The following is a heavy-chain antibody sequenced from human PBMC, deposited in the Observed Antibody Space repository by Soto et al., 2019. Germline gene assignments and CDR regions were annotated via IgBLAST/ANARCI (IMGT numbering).Heavy chain of an antibody. CDR3: ARAPYDYIWGT. D-gene: IGHD3-16*01. CDR2: INANSGDT. Sequence: ASVKVSCKASGYTFTGYYMHWVRQAPGQGLEWMGWINANSGDTKYAQKFQGRVTMTRDTSASTAYMELSSLRSEDTAVYYCARAPYDYIWGTWGQGTLVTVSS. V-gene: IGHV1-2*02. J-gene: IGHJ5*02. CDR1: GYTFTGYY.